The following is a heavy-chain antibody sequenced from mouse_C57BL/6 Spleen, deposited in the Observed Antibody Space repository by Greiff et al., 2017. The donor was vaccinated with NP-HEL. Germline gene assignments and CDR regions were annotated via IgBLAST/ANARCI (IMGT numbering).Heavy chain of an antibody. V-gene: IGHV1-61*01. J-gene: IGHJ3*01. Sequence: QVQLQQPGAELVRPGSSVKLSCKASGYTFTSYWMDWVKQRPGQGLEWIGNIDPSDSETHYNQKFKDKATLTVDKSSSTAYMQLSSLTSEDSAVYYCAIYYGNYAWFAYWGQGTLVTVSA. D-gene: IGHD2-1*01. CDR3: AIYYGNYAWFAY. CDR1: GYTFTSYW. CDR2: IDPSDSET.